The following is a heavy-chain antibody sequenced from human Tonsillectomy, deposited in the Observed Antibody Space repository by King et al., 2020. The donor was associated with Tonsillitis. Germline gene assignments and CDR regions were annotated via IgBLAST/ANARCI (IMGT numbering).Heavy chain of an antibody. Sequence: VQLVESGGGVVQPGGSLRLSCAASGFTFSDYGIHWVRQAPGKGLEWVAVISYDGSNQYYADSVEGRFTISRDNSKNTLSLQMNSLRTEDTAVYYCARLYNSSNYWGQGTLVTVSS. J-gene: IGHJ4*02. CDR3: ARLYNSSNY. D-gene: IGHD6-6*01. V-gene: IGHV3-30*03. CDR1: GFTFSDYG. CDR2: ISYDGSNQ.